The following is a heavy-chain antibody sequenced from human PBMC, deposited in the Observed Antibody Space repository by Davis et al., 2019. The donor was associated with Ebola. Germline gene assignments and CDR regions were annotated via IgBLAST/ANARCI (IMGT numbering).Heavy chain of an antibody. J-gene: IGHJ4*02. V-gene: IGHV3-15*01. CDR1: GFTFSNAW. CDR2: IKSKTDGGTT. D-gene: IGHD2-2*01. CDR3: TTEVVVVPAALHSWDYFDY. Sequence: GESLKISCAASGFTFSNAWMSWVRQAPGKGLEWVGRIKSKTDGGTTDYAAPVKGRFTISRDDSKNTLYLQMNSLKTEDTAVYYCTTEVVVVPAALHSWDYFDYWGQGTLVTVSS.